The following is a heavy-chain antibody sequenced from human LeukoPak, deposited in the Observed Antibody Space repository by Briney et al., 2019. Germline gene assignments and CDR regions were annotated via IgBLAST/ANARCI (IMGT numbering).Heavy chain of an antibody. CDR1: GGSISRYY. Sequence: SETLSLTCTVSGGSISRYYWSWIRQPAGKGLEWIGRIYASGSTTYNPSLKSRVTMSVDTSKSQFSLKLTSVTAADTAIYFCSREGASSGSLPGYWHFDFWGRGTLVTVSS. J-gene: IGHJ2*01. CDR3: SREGASSGSLPGYWHFDF. D-gene: IGHD1-26*01. V-gene: IGHV4-4*07. CDR2: IYASGST.